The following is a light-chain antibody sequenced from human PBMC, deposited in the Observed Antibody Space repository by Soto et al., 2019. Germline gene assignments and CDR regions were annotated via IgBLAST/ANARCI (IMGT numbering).Light chain of an antibody. V-gene: IGKV3-15*01. J-gene: IGKJ1*01. CDR3: QQYNNWPQT. Sequence: VITQSPATLSVSPGERATLSCRASQSISTNLAWYQKKPGQAPRLLIFGASTRATGIPARFSGSGSGTEFSLTISSLQSEDFAVYYCQQYNNWPQTFGQGTKVDIK. CDR1: QSISTN. CDR2: GAS.